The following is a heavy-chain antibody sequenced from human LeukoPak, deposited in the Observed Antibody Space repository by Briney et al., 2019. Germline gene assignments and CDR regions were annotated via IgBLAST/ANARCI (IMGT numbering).Heavy chain of an antibody. Sequence: GGSLRLSCAASEFNFSFYWMTWVRQAPGKGLEWVANIKYDESEKYLVESVKGRFTISRDNAKNSVFLQMNSLRVEDTAIYYCARGRDASYWGQGTQVTVSS. V-gene: IGHV3-7*01. CDR3: ARGRDASY. J-gene: IGHJ4*02. CDR2: IKYDESEK. D-gene: IGHD2-2*01. CDR1: EFNFSFYW.